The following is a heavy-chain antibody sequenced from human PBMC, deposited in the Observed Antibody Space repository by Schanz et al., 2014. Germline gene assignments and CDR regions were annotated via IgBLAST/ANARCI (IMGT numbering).Heavy chain of an antibody. Sequence: EVQLVESGGGLVKSGGSLRLSCATSGFIFTSYSMHWVRQAPGKGLEWVSSISSSSNYYYYADSVKGRFTISRDNAKNSLFLQMNSLRADDTAIYFCARDEGRDGYNLAFDVWGQGTLVTVSS. D-gene: IGHD2-21*01. CDR2: ISSSSNYY. J-gene: IGHJ3*01. CDR3: ARDEGRDGYNLAFDV. CDR1: GFIFTSYS. V-gene: IGHV3-21*04.